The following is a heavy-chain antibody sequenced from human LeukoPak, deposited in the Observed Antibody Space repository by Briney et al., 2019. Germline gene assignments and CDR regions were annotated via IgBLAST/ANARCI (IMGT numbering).Heavy chain of an antibody. D-gene: IGHD3-10*01. V-gene: IGHV4-4*02. CDR3: ARSLYYGSGSPTSPGE. CDR2: IYHSGST. CDR1: GGSISSSNW. Sequence: SETLSLTCVVSGGSISSSNWWSWVRQPPGKGLEWIGEIYHSGSTNYNPSLKSRVTISIDKSKNQFSLKLSSVTAADTAVYYCARSLYYGSGSPTSPGEWGQGTLVTVSS. J-gene: IGHJ4*02.